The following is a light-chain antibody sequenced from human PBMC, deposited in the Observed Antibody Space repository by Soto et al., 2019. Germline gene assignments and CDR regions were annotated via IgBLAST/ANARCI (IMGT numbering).Light chain of an antibody. V-gene: IGKV3-11*01. CDR2: DAS. CDR1: QSVRTY. J-gene: IGKJ2*01. Sequence: EIVLTQSPGTLSLSPGERATLSCRASQSVRTYLAWYQQKPGQAPRLLMYDASNRATGIPARFSGSGSGTDFTLTISSPEPEDFAVYYCQQRSNWPLTFGQGSKLEIK. CDR3: QQRSNWPLT.